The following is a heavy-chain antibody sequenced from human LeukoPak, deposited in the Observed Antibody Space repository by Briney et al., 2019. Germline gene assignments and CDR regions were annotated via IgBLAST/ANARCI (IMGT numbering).Heavy chain of an antibody. J-gene: IGHJ4*02. CDR2: IYYSGST. Sequence: PSETLSLTCTVSGGSISSYYWSWIRQPPGKGLEWIGYIYYSGSTNYNPSLKSRVTISVDTSKNQFSLKLSSVTAVDTAVYYCARHADSSSWYLGFDYWGQGTLVTVSS. V-gene: IGHV4-59*08. CDR1: GGSISSYY. CDR3: ARHADSSSWYLGFDY. D-gene: IGHD6-13*01.